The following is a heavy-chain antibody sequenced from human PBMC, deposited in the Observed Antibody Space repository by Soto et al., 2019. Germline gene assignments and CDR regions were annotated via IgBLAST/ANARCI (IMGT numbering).Heavy chain of an antibody. V-gene: IGHV1-18*01. CDR2: ISAYNGNT. CDR1: GYTFTSYG. D-gene: IGHD3-3*01. CDR3: ARDSRGITIFGVVIGYGMDV. J-gene: IGHJ6*02. Sequence: ASVKVSCKASGYTFTSYGISWVRQAPGQGLEWMGWISAYNGNTNYAQKLQGRVTMTTHTATSTAYMELRSLRSDDTAVYYCARDSRGITIFGVVIGYGMDVWGQGTTVTVSS.